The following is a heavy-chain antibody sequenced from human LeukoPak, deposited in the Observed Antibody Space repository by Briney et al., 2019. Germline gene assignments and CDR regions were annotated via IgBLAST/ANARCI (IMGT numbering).Heavy chain of an antibody. CDR2: IYHSGST. V-gene: IGHV4-4*02. J-gene: IGHJ6*03. CDR3: ARGRGYSQYYYYMDV. D-gene: IGHD5-24*01. Sequence: SETLSLTCAVSGGSISSSNWWSWVRQPPGKGLEWIGEIYHSGSTNYNPSLKSRVTISVDKSKNQFSLKLSSVTAADTAVYYCARGRGYSQYYYYMDVWGKGTTVTVSS. CDR1: GGSISSSNW.